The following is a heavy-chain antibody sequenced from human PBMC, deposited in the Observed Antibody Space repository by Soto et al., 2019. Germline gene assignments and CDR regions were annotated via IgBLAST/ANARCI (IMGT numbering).Heavy chain of an antibody. CDR1: GFTFSSYA. V-gene: IGHV3-23*01. CDR2: ISGSGGST. D-gene: IGHD2-2*01. CDR3: SKKGGVPAAQGYYFYY. Sequence: EVQLLESGGGLVQPGGSLRLSCAASGFTFSSYAMSWVRQAPGKGLEWVSAISGSGGSTYYADSVKGRFTISRDNSKNTLYRQMNSLRAEDMAVYDGSKKGGVPAAQGYYFYYWGQGSLVTVSS. J-gene: IGHJ4*02.